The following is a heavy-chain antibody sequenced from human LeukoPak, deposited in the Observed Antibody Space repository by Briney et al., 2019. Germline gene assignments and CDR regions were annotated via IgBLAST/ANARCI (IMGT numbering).Heavy chain of an antibody. CDR1: GDSINSDY. CDR2: IYYSGST. J-gene: IGHJ4*02. V-gene: IGHV4-59*01. CDR3: ARGRWSFDY. Sequence: PSETLSLTCTVSGDSINSDYWSWIRQPPGKGLEWIGYIYYSGSTNYNPSLKSRVTISVDTSKNQFSLKLSSVTAADTAVYYCARGRWSFDYWGQGTLVTVSS.